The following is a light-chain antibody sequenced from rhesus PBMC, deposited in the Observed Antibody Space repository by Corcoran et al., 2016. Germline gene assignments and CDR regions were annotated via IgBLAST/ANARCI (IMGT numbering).Light chain of an antibody. CDR2: KAA. J-gene: IGKJ4*01. CDR3: QQCSSRPLT. Sequence: DIQMTQSPSSLSAAVGDTVTITCRASQGISSWLDWYQQKPGKAPKLLIYKAASLQIGVPSRFSGRGSGTDFTLTISSLQSEVFATYYCQQCSSRPLTFGGGTKVEIK. V-gene: IGKV1-22*01. CDR1: QGISSW.